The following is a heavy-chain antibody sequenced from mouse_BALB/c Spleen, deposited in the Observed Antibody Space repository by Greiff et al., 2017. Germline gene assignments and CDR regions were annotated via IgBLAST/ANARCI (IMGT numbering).Heavy chain of an antibody. D-gene: IGHD2-10*02. CDR3: ARERYGNYDYYAMDY. CDR2: IYPGDGAN. J-gene: IGHJ4*01. CDR1: GYAFSSYW. Sequence: VQLQQSGAELVRPGSSVKISCKASGYAFSSYWMNWVKQRPGQGLEWIGQIYPGDGANNYNGKFKGKATLNADKSSSTAYMQLSSLTSVDSAVYFCARERYGNYDYYAMDYWGQGTSVTVSS. V-gene: IGHV1-80*01.